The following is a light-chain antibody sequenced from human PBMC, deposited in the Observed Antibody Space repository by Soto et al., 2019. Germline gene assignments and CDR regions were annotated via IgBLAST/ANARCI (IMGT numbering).Light chain of an antibody. CDR1: SSNIGINT. CDR2: TNN. CDR3: AAWDDSLNGRV. J-gene: IGLJ1*01. Sequence: QSVLTQPPSASETPGQRVSISCPGSSSNIGINTVSWYQQLPGKAPKLLIYTNNQRPSGVPDRFSASKSGTSASLAISGLQSDDEADYYCAAWDDSLNGRVFGTGTKV. V-gene: IGLV1-44*01.